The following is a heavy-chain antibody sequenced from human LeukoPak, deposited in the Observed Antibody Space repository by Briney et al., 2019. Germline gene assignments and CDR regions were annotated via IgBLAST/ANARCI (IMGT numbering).Heavy chain of an antibody. V-gene: IGHV1-69*06. CDR3: ARVVQSTDSSGFYLPEYFQH. J-gene: IGHJ1*01. CDR1: GGTLSNYA. CDR2: IIPIFGTT. D-gene: IGHD3-22*01. Sequence: ASVKVSCKASGGTLSNYAISWVRQAPGQGLEWMGGIIPIFGTTNYAQKFQGRVTITADKSTTTAYMELSSLRSDDTAVYYCARVVQSTDSSGFYLPEYFQHWGQGTLVTVSS.